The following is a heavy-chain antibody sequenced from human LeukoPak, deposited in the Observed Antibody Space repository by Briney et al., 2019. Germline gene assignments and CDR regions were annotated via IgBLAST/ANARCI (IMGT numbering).Heavy chain of an antibody. CDR3: AAVYDILTGSDC. CDR2: IVVGSGNT. J-gene: IGHJ4*02. Sequence: SVKVSCKASGFTFISSAMQWVRQARGQRLEWIGWIVVGSGNTHYAQKFQERVTITRDMSTSTTYVELSSLRSEDTAVYYCAAVYDILTGSDCWGQGTLVTVSS. D-gene: IGHD3-9*01. V-gene: IGHV1-58*02. CDR1: GFTFISSA.